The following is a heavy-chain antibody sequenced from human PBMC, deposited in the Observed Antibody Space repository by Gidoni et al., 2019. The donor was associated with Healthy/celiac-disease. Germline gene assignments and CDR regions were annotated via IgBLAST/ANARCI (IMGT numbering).Heavy chain of an antibody. CDR2: MNPNSGNT. CDR3: ARGDSVYYDILTGSVDY. J-gene: IGHJ4*02. V-gene: IGHV1-8*01. CDR1: GYTFTSYD. D-gene: IGHD3-9*01. Sequence: QVQLVQSGAEVKKPGASVKVSCKASGYTFTSYDINWVRQATGQGLEWMGWMNPNSGNTGYAQKFQGRVTMTRNTSISTAYMELSSLRSEDTAVYYCARGDSVYYDILTGSVDYWGQGTLVTVSS.